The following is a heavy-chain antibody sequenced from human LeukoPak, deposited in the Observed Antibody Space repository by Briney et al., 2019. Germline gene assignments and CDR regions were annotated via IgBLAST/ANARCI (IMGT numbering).Heavy chain of an antibody. CDR3: ARMKGHPLPKYYMDV. J-gene: IGHJ6*01. CDR2: ISSDGYNK. V-gene: IGHV3-30*03. CDR1: AFTFSNYG. Sequence: GGSLRLSCAASAFTFSNYGMHWVRQAPGKGLEWVSLISSDGYNKYYADSVKGRFTISRDNSKNTLYLEMNSLRAEDTAIYYCARMKGHPLPKYYMDVWGQGTTVTVSS. D-gene: IGHD1-26*01.